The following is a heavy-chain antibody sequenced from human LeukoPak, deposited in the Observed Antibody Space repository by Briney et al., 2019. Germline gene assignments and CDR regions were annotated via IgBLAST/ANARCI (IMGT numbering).Heavy chain of an antibody. D-gene: IGHD3-3*02. V-gene: IGHV3-30*02. CDR1: GFTFSSYG. CDR2: IHHDGSNK. Sequence: GGSLRLSCAASGFTFSSYGMHWVRQAPGKGLDWVAFIHHDGSNKYYADSVRGRFTISRDNSKNTLYLQMNSLRAEDTAVYYCAKVKPFSGLRGHFDYWGQGTLVTVSS. CDR3: AKVKPFSGLRGHFDY. J-gene: IGHJ4*02.